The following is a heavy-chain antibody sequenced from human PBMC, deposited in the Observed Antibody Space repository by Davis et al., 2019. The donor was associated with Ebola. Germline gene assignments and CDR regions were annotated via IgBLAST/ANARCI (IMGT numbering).Heavy chain of an antibody. J-gene: IGHJ4*02. V-gene: IGHV1-18*01. D-gene: IGHD2-15*01. CDR3: AREGCSGGSCYSGVDY. CDR2: ISAYNGNT. Sequence: ASVKVSCKASGYTFTSYGISWVRQAPGQGLEWMGWISAYNGNTNYAQKLQGRVTMTRDTSISTAYMELSRLRSDDTAVYYCAREGCSGGSCYSGVDYWGQGTLVTVSS. CDR1: GYTFTSYG.